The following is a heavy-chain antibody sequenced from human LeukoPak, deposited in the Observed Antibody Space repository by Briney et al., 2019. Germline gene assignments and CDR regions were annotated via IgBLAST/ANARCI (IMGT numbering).Heavy chain of an antibody. V-gene: IGHV3-23*01. CDR2: ISGSGDRT. CDR3: AKMKGHPLPKYYMDV. CDR1: GFTSGHYA. D-gene: IGHD1-26*01. Sequence: GGSLRLSCAASGFTSGHYAMTWVRQAPGKGLEWVASISGSGDRTYYADSVMGRFTVSRDNSKNTLSLQMDSLRAEDTAIYYCAKMKGHPLPKYYMDVWGQGTTVTVSS. J-gene: IGHJ6*01.